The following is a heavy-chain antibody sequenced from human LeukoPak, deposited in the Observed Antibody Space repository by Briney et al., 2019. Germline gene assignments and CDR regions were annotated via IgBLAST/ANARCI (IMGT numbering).Heavy chain of an antibody. D-gene: IGHD2-2*01. Sequence: GGSLRLSCAASGFPFSSYAMSWVRQAPGKGLEWVSGISASGGRADYADSVTGRCTISRDNSKSTLYLQMNSLTAEDTAVYYCAKGGLPAANYYYYMDVWGKGATVTVSS. CDR2: ISASGGRA. V-gene: IGHV3-23*01. CDR1: GFPFSSYA. J-gene: IGHJ6*03. CDR3: AKGGLPAANYYYYMDV.